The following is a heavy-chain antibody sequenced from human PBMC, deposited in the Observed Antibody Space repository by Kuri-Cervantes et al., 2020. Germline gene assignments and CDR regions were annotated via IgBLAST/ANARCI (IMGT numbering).Heavy chain of an antibody. V-gene: IGHV3-48*03. CDR2: ISSSGSTI. Sequence: GGSLRLSCAXSGXXXSSYEMTWVRQAPGKGLEWVSYISSSGSTIYXADSVKGRFTISRDNSKNTLYLXMNSLRAEDTAVYYCXRETVXRYFDWLFPXXYGMDVWGQGTTVTVSS. CDR1: GXXXSSYE. CDR3: XRETVXRYFDWLFPXXYGMDV. D-gene: IGHD3-9*01. J-gene: IGHJ6*02.